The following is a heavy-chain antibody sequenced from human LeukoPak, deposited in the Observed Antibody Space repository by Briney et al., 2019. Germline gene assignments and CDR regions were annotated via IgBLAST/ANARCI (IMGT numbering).Heavy chain of an antibody. Sequence: GTSVKVSCKASGFTFTSSAVQWVRQARGQRLEWIGWIVVGSGNTNYAQKFQERVTITRDMPTSTAYMELSSLRSEDTAVYYCAAISGIAAAQGFYGMDVWGQGTTVTVSS. D-gene: IGHD6-13*01. V-gene: IGHV1-58*01. CDR3: AAISGIAAAQGFYGMDV. CDR1: GFTFTSSA. CDR2: IVVGSGNT. J-gene: IGHJ6*02.